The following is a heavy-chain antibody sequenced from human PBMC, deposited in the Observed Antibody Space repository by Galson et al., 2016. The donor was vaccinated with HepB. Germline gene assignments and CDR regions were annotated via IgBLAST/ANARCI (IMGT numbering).Heavy chain of an antibody. CDR1: GYSFTGYY. CDR3: AREWVHLERDWFDP. V-gene: IGHV1-2*02. Sequence: SVKVSCKASGYSFTGYYMHWVRQAPGQGLEWMGWINPPGGRTSYAQKFQGRVTMTRDTSISTTYMELIRLTSADTAVYYCAREWVHLERDWFDPWGQGTLVTVSS. J-gene: IGHJ5*02. CDR2: INPPGGRT. D-gene: IGHD1-1*01.